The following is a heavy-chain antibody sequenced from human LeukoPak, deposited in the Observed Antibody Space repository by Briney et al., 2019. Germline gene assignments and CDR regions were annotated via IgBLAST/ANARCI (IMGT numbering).Heavy chain of an antibody. CDR1: GFTFSSYS. D-gene: IGHD6-13*01. V-gene: IGHV3-21*01. Sequence: KAGGSLRLSCAASGFTFSSYSMNWVRQAPGKGLEWVSSISSSSSYIYYADSVKGRFTISRDNAKNSLYLQMNSLRAEDTAVYYCARGLVAAELVDYWGQGTLVTVSS. CDR3: ARGLVAAELVDY. J-gene: IGHJ4*02. CDR2: ISSSSSYI.